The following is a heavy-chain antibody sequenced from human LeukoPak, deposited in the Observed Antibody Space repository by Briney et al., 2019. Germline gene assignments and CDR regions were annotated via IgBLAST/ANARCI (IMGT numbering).Heavy chain of an antibody. D-gene: IGHD4-17*01. J-gene: IGHJ4*02. Sequence: ASVKVSCKASGYTLTEISMHWVRQAPGQGLEWMGGFNPEDVETTYARSFQGRLTVTEDTSTDTAYMELSSLRAEDTAMYYCATEIVGYGDVHYFDSWGQGTLVTVSS. CDR2: FNPEDVET. CDR3: ATEIVGYGDVHYFDS. V-gene: IGHV1-24*01. CDR1: GYTLTEIS.